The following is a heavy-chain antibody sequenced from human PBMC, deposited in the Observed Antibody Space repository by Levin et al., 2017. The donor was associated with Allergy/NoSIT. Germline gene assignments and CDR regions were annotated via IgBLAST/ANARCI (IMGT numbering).Heavy chain of an antibody. CDR1: GFTFSSYA. D-gene: IGHD2-2*01. CDR2: ISYDGSNK. V-gene: IGHV3-30-3*01. J-gene: IGHJ4*02. Sequence: GGSLRLSCAASGFTFSSYAMHWVRQAPGKGLEWVAVISYDGSNKYYADSVKGRFTISRDNSKNTLYLQMNSLRAEDTAVYYCAKGYCSSTSCQIDYWGQGTLVTVSS. CDR3: AKGYCSSTSCQIDY.